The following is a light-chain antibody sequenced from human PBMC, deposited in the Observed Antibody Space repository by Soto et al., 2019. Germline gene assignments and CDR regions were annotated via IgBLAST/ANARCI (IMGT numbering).Light chain of an antibody. CDR3: GADHGSGSIKGV. CDR2: VGTGGIVG. CDR1: SGYSNYK. Sequence: QPVLTQPPSASASLGASVTLTCTLSSGYSNYKVDWYQQRPGKGPRFVMRVGTGGIVGSKGDGIPDRFSVLGSGLNRYLTIKNIQEEDESDYHCGADHGSGSIKGVFGGGTKLTVL. V-gene: IGLV9-49*01. J-gene: IGLJ2*01.